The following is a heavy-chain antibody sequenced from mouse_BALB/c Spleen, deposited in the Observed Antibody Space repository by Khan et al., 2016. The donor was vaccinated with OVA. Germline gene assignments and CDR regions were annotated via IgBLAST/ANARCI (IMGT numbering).Heavy chain of an antibody. V-gene: IGHV2-9*02. Sequence: QVQLKESGPGLVAPSQSLSITCTVSGFSLTNYGVHWVRQPPREGLEWLGVIWAGGSTNYNSALMSRLSISKDNSKSQVFLKMNSLQTNDTAMYYCARPYYGSAWFAYWGQGTLVTVFA. CDR1: GFSLTNYG. CDR2: IWAGGST. J-gene: IGHJ3*01. CDR3: ARPYYGSAWFAY. D-gene: IGHD1-1*01.